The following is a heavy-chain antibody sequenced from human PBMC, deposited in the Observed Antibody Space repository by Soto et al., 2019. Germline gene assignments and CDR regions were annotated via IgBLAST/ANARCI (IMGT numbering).Heavy chain of an antibody. CDR1: GYTFTSYG. Sequence: ASVKVSCKASGYTFTSYGISWVRQAPGQGLEWMGWISAYNGNTNYAQKLQGRVTMTTDTSTSTAYMELRSLRSDDTAVYYCARGPNYYGSGSYYLSWFDPWGQGTLVTVSS. V-gene: IGHV1-18*01. D-gene: IGHD3-10*01. J-gene: IGHJ5*02. CDR3: ARGPNYYGSGSYYLSWFDP. CDR2: ISAYNGNT.